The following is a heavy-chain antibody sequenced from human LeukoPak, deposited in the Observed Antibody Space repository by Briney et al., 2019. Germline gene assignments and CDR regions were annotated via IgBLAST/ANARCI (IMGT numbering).Heavy chain of an antibody. J-gene: IGHJ4*02. CDR1: GGSISSSSYY. Sequence: SETLSLTCTVSGGSISSSSYYWGWIRQPPGKGLEWIGSIYYSGSTYYNPSLKSRVTISVDTSKNQFSLKLSSVTAADTAVYYCARHRAYDFWSSYLDYWGQGTLVTVSS. V-gene: IGHV4-39*01. D-gene: IGHD3-3*01. CDR3: ARHRAYDFWSSYLDY. CDR2: IYYSGST.